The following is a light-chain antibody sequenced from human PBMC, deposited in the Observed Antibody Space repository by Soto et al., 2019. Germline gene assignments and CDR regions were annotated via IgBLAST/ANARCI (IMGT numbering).Light chain of an antibody. V-gene: IGKV3-15*01. CDR1: QGVTN. CDR2: GAS. CDR3: QQYNVWPWT. J-gene: IGKJ1*01. Sequence: EIVMTQSPDNLSVSPGERATLSCRASQGVTNLAWCQQTPGQPPRLLIYGASTRAAGISARFSGSGSGTDFTLTINSLQSEDFAVYYCQQYNVWPWTFGQGTKVDIK.